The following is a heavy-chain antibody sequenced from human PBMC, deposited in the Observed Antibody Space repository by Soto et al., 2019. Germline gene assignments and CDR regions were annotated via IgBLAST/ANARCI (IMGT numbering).Heavy chain of an antibody. J-gene: IGHJ6*02. CDR2: ISWSGLTS. D-gene: IGHD1-7*01. CDR1: GFTFHDYT. CDR3: VKDRYNWNSTRTGYYYYGMDV. V-gene: IGHV3-43*01. Sequence: EVHLVESGGAVEQPGGSLRLSCAASGFTFHDYTMHWVRQAPGKGLEWVSLISWSGLTSYYTDSVKGRFTISRDNSKNSLYLQLNRLSIEDTALYYCVKDRYNWNSTRTGYYYYGMDVWGQGTTVTVSS.